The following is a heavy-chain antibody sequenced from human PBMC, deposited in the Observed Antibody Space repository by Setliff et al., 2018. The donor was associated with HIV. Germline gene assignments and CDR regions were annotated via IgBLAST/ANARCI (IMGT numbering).Heavy chain of an antibody. V-gene: IGHV3-NL1*01. CDR1: GFTFSSYG. CDR3: AKENGIDSYFHY. D-gene: IGHD1-26*01. J-gene: IGHJ4*02. CDR2: IYSCGST. Sequence: GGSLRLSCAASGFTFSSYGMHWVRQAPGKGLEWVAVIYSCGSTYYADSVRGRFTISRDNSKNTLYLQMNSLRAEDTAIYYCAKENGIDSYFHYWGQGTLVTVSS.